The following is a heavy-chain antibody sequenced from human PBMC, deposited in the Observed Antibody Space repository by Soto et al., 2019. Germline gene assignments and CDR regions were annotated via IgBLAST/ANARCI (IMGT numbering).Heavy chain of an antibody. V-gene: IGHV3-30-3*01. Sequence: PGGSLRLSCAASGFTFSSYAMHWVRQAPGKGLEWVAVISYDGSNKYYADSVKGRFTISRDNSKNTLYLQMNSLRAEDTAVYYCAREHSSSCLPRGTKNWFDPWGQGTLVTVSS. J-gene: IGHJ5*02. CDR3: AREHSSSCLPRGTKNWFDP. CDR2: ISYDGSNK. D-gene: IGHD6-6*01. CDR1: GFTFSSYA.